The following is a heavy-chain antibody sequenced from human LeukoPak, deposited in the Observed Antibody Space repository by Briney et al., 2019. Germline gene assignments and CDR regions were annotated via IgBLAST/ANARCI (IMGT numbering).Heavy chain of an antibody. Sequence: PGGSLRLSCAASGFTFSSYSMNWVRQAPGKGLEWVSYISSSSSTIYYADSVKGRFTISRDNAKNSLYLQMNSVRAEDTAVYYCARAYDILTGGDFDYWGQGTLVTVSS. CDR1: GFTFSSYS. CDR2: ISSSSSTI. CDR3: ARAYDILTGGDFDY. V-gene: IGHV3-48*01. J-gene: IGHJ4*02. D-gene: IGHD3-9*01.